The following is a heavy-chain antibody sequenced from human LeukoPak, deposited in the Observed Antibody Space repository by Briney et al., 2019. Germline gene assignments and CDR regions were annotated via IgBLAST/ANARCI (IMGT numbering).Heavy chain of an antibody. V-gene: IGHV1-3*03. J-gene: IGHJ4*02. D-gene: IGHD2-21*02. CDR1: GYTFTSYA. Sequence: ASVKVSCKASGYTFTSYAMHWVRQAPGQRLEWMGWINAGNGNTKYSQEFQGRVTMTRNTSISTAYMELSSLRSEDTAVYYCARVPTHCGGDCYSFDYWGQGTLVTVSS. CDR3: ARVPTHCGGDCYSFDY. CDR2: INAGNGNT.